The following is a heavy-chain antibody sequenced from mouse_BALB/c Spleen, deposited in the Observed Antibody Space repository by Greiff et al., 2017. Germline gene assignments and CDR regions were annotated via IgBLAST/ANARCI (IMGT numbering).Heavy chain of an antibody. CDR1: GFTFSSYA. V-gene: IGHV5-6-5*01. D-gene: IGHD2-4*01. Sequence: EVQGVESGGGLVKPGGSLKLSCAASGFTFSSYAMSWVRQTPEKRLEWVASISSGGSTYYPDSVKGRFTISRDNARNILYLQMSSLRSEDTAMYYCARDNDYDGYYAMDYWGQGTSVTVSS. J-gene: IGHJ4*01. CDR2: ISSGGST. CDR3: ARDNDYDGYYAMDY.